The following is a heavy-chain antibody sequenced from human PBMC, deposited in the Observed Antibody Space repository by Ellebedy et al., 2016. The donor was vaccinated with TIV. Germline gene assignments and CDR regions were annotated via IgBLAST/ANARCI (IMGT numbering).Heavy chain of an antibody. CDR1: VGSINSYY. CDR3: ARGRWLQPYFDY. Sequence: MPSETLSLTCTVSVGSINSYYWSWIRQPPGKGLEWIGYISYSGSTNYNPSLKSRVTISVDTSKNQFSLKLSSVTAADTAVYYCARGRWLQPYFDYWGQGTPVTVSS. J-gene: IGHJ4*02. CDR2: ISYSGST. V-gene: IGHV4-59*01. D-gene: IGHD5-24*01.